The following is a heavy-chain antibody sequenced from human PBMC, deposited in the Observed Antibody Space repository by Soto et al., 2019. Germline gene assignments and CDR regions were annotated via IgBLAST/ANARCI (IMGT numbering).Heavy chain of an antibody. V-gene: IGHV1-8*01. CDR3: ARGRSQRAKKLLYYYGMDV. D-gene: IGHD1-7*01. CDR1: GYTFTSYD. Sequence: VASVKVSCKASGYTFTSYDINWVRQATGQGLEWMGWMNPNSGNTGYAQKFQGRVTMTRNTSISTAYMGLSSLRSEDTAVYYCARGRSQRAKKLLYYYGMDVWGQGTTVTVSS. J-gene: IGHJ6*02. CDR2: MNPNSGNT.